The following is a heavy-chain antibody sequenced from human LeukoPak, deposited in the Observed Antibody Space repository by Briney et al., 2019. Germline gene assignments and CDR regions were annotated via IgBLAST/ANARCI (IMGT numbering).Heavy chain of an antibody. V-gene: IGHV4-59*01. CDR3: ARAGYSGSDFSV. CDR1: GGSFSSYY. CDR2: IYYSGST. Sequence: NSSETLSLTCTLSGGSFSSYYWSWIRQPPGKGLEWIGYIYYSGSTNYNPSLKSRVTISVDTSKNQFSLKLSSVTATDTAVYYCARAGYSGSDFSVWGKGSTVTVSS. J-gene: IGHJ6*04. D-gene: IGHD5-12*01.